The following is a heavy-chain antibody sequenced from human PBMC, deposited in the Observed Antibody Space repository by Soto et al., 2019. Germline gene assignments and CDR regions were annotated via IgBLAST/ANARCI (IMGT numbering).Heavy chain of an antibody. V-gene: IGHV4-59*01. CDR2: IFYSGVT. Sequence: SEALSLTCTVSGGSISGYYWTWIRQPPGKGLEWIGYIFYSGVTNYNPSLKSRVTLSVDTSKNQFSLKLRSVTAADTAVYYCARVGSSGWSPDYWGRGTLVTVSS. CDR3: ARVGSSGWSPDY. J-gene: IGHJ4*02. D-gene: IGHD6-19*01. CDR1: GGSISGYY.